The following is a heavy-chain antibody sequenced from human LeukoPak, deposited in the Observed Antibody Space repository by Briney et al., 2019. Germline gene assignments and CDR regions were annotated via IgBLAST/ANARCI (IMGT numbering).Heavy chain of an antibody. D-gene: IGHD4-17*01. V-gene: IGHV3-20*04. CDR2: INWNGGST. J-gene: IGHJ4*02. Sequence: GGSLRLSCAASGFTFDDYGMSWVRHAPGKGLEWVSGINWNGGSTGYADSVKGRFTISRDNAKTSLYLQMNSLRAEDTALYYCARDDYGDYYFDYWGQGTLVTVSS. CDR3: ARDDYGDYYFDY. CDR1: GFTFDDYG.